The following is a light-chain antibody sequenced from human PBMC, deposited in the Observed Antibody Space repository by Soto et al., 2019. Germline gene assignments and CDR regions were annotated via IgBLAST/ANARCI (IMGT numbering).Light chain of an antibody. Sequence: QSVLTQPRSVSGSPGQSVTISCTGTSSDVGGYNYVSWYQEQPGKAPKLMIYDVSKRPSGVPDRFSGSKSGNTASLTISGLQAEDEADYYCCSYAGSSTLVFGGGTKVTVL. J-gene: IGLJ2*01. CDR3: CSYAGSSTLV. CDR1: SSDVGGYNY. CDR2: DVS. V-gene: IGLV2-11*01.